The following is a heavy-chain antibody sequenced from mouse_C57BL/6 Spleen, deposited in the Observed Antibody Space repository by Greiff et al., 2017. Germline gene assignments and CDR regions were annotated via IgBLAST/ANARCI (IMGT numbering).Heavy chain of an antibody. CDR2: IWGVGST. CDR3: ARQAYDYDDGYYAMDY. V-gene: IGHV2-6*01. J-gene: IGHJ4*01. CDR1: GFSLTSYG. D-gene: IGHD2-4*01. Sequence: QVQLKESGPGLVAPSQSLSITCTVSGFSLTSYGVDWVRQSPGKGLEWLGVIWGVGSTNYNSALKSRLSISKDNSKSQVFLKMNCLQTDDTAMYYCARQAYDYDDGYYAMDYWGQGTSVTVSS.